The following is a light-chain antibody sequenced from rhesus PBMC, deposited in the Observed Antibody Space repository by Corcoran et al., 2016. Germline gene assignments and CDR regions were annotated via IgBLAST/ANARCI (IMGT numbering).Light chain of an antibody. V-gene: IGKV3-24*04. CDR1: QSVCSY. CDR2: GAS. Sequence: ETVVTQSPATLSLSPGERATLSCRASQSVCSYLAWYQQKPGQAPRLLIYGASSRATGIPDRVSGSGSGTDFTLTISSLEPEDVGVYYCQQSSNLYSFGQGTKVEIK. CDR3: QQSSNLYS. J-gene: IGKJ2*01.